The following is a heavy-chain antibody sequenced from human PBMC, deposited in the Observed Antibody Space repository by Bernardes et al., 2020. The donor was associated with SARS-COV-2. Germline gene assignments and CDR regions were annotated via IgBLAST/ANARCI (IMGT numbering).Heavy chain of an antibody. Sequence: ASVKVSCKVSGYTLTELSMHWVRQAPGKGREWMGGFDPEDGGTIYAQKFQGGVTRTEDTSTDTAYMELSSLGAEETAVYYCATGPPIAAAGTGGWFDRWGQGTLFTVSS. CDR2: FDPEDGGT. J-gene: IGHJ5*02. CDR1: GYTLTELS. D-gene: IGHD6-13*01. V-gene: IGHV1-24*01. CDR3: ATGPPIAAAGTGGWFDR.